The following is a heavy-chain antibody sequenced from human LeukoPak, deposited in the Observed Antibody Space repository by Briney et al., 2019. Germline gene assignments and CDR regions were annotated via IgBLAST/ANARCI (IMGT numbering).Heavy chain of an antibody. Sequence: GGSLRLSCAASGFTFGTYAMTWVRQAPGMGLEWVSTILDNGVTTYHADSVKGRFTISRDNSRNALHLQMNSLRAEDTAVYYCAKGGGRPLDDAFDVWGQGTMVIVSS. V-gene: IGHV3-23*01. CDR2: ILDNGVTT. J-gene: IGHJ3*01. CDR3: AKGGGRPLDDAFDV. CDR1: GFTFGTYA.